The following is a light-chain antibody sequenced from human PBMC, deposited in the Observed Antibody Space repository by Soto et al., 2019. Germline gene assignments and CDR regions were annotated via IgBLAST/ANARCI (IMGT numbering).Light chain of an antibody. CDR1: SSDVGGYNY. J-gene: IGLJ2*01. CDR3: SSYTTISPHVV. V-gene: IGLV2-14*01. Sequence: QSALTQPASVSGSPGQSITISCTGTSSDVGGYNYVSWYQQHPGKAPKLMIYDVSNRPSGVSNRFSGSKSGNTASLTISGLQAEDETDYYCSSYTTISPHVVFGGGTKPPS. CDR2: DVS.